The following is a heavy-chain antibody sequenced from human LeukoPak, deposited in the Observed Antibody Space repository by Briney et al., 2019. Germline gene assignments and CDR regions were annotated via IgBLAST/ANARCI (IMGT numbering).Heavy chain of an antibody. CDR2: IKQDGSEK. J-gene: IGHJ4*02. Sequence: GGSLRLSCAASGLTFSRYWMSWVRQAPGKGLEWVANIKQDGSEKYYVDSVKGRFTISRDNAKNSLYLQMNSLRAEDTAMYYCARDSSGYYSNYYFDYWGQGTLVTVSS. V-gene: IGHV3-7*04. CDR1: GLTFSRYW. CDR3: ARDSSGYYSNYYFDY. D-gene: IGHD3-22*01.